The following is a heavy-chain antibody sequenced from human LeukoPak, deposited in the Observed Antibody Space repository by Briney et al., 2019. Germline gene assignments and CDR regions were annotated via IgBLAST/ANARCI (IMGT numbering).Heavy chain of an antibody. CDR1: AFTFSRYW. CDR2: INEDGSEK. D-gene: IGHD3-10*01. J-gene: IGHJ4*02. V-gene: IGHV3-7*01. CDR3: ARLFVYGSGAEAFDY. Sequence: GGSLRLSCAASAFTFSRYWTTWVRQAPGRGLEWVANINEDGSEKYYLDSVRGRFTISRDNAKNSLYLQMDSLRAEDTAVYYCARLFVYGSGAEAFDYWGQGALVTVSS.